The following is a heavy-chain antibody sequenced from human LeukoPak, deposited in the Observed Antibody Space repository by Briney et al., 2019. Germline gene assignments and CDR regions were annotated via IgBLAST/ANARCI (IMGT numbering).Heavy chain of an antibody. J-gene: IGHJ6*03. CDR3: ATNFLYYYGSGSSYYYMDV. CDR2: ISSSGSTI. CDR1: GFTFSDYY. V-gene: IGHV3-11*04. D-gene: IGHD3-10*01. Sequence: GGSLRLSCAASGFTFSDYYMSWIRQAPGKGLEWVAYISSSGSTIYYADSVKSRFTISRDNAKNSLYLQMNSLRAEDTAVYYCATNFLYYYGSGSSYYYMDVWGKGTTVTVSS.